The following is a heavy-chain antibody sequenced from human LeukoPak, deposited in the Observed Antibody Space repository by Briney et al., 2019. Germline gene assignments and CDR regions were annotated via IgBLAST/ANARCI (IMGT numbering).Heavy chain of an antibody. V-gene: IGHV3-33*01. CDR3: ASRGLTEFHYFDF. J-gene: IGHJ4*02. D-gene: IGHD3-10*01. CDR2: IWYDGSNK. Sequence: PGGSLRLSCAASGFTFSSYGMHWVRQAPGKGLEWVAVIWYDGSNKYYADSVKGRFTISRDNSKNSLSLQMNSLRAEDTAVYYCASRGLTEFHYFDFWGPGTLVTVSS. CDR1: GFTFSSYG.